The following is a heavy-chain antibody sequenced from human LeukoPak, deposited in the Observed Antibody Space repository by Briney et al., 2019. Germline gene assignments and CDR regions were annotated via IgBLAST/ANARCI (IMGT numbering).Heavy chain of an antibody. V-gene: IGHV3-11*01. J-gene: IGHJ4*02. Sequence: PGGSLRLSCAASGSTFSDYYMSWIRQAPGKGLEWVSYISSSGSTIYYADSVKGRFTISRDNAKNSLYLQMNSLRAEDTAVYYCAKFPWGSGSYYVDYWGQGTLVTVSS. CDR1: GSTFSDYY. CDR2: ISSSGSTI. CDR3: AKFPWGSGSYYVDY. D-gene: IGHD3-10*01.